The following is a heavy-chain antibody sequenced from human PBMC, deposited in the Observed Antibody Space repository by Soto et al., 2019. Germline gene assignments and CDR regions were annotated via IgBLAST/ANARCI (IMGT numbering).Heavy chain of an antibody. D-gene: IGHD3-22*01. CDR1: GFTFSSYW. CDR3: ARDSYYYDSSGLDY. J-gene: IGHJ4*02. Sequence: QTGGSLRLSCAASGFTFSSYWMSWVRQAPGKGLEWVANIKQDGSEKYYVDSVKGRFTISRDNAKNSLYLQMNSLRAEDTAVYYCARDSYYYDSSGLDYWGQGTLVTVSS. CDR2: IKQDGSEK. V-gene: IGHV3-7*01.